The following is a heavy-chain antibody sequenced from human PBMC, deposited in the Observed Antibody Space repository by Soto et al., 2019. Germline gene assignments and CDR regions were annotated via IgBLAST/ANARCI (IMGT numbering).Heavy chain of an antibody. CDR2: IIPFLGTV. D-gene: IGHD3-22*01. J-gene: IGHJ4*02. V-gene: IGHV1-69*01. CDR3: AKFAESSGYFDS. CDR1: GGTFGRFA. Sequence: QVHLAQSGAEVRRPGSTLKVSCKAPGGTFGRFAFGGVRQAPGQGLEWMGGIIPFLGTVNFAQKFRPRVTITADESTGTIYMNLSSLISEDTAIYYCAKFAESSGYFDSWGLGTLVTVSS.